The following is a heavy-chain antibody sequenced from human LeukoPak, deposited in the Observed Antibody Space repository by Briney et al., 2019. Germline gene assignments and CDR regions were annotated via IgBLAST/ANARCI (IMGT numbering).Heavy chain of an antibody. CDR3: ARDSGTTGEVKFDP. D-gene: IGHD3-10*01. CDR1: GFTFGDYA. Sequence: GGSLRLSCTASGFTFGDYAMSWVRQAPGKGLEWVSAISGSGGSTYYADSVKGRFTISRDNSKNTLYLQMNSLRAEDTAVYYCARDSGTTGEVKFDPWGQGTLVTVSS. J-gene: IGHJ5*02. V-gene: IGHV3-23*01. CDR2: ISGSGGST.